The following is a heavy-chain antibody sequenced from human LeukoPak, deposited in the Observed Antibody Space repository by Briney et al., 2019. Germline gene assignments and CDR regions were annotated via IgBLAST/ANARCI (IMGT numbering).Heavy chain of an antibody. CDR3: ARDAYGSGSYYGSYYYYYMDV. J-gene: IGHJ6*03. D-gene: IGHD3-10*01. V-gene: IGHV3-21*01. CDR1: GFTFSIYS. CDR2: VSGSSSYK. Sequence: GGSLRLSCAASGFTFSIYSMNWVRQAPGKGLEWVSSVSGSSSYKYYADSVKGRFTISRDNAKNSLYLQMNSLRAEDTAVYYCARDAYGSGSYYGSYYYYYMDVWGKGTTVTISS.